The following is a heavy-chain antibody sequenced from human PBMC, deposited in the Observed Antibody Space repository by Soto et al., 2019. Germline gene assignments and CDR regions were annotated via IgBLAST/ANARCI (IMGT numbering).Heavy chain of an antibody. J-gene: IGHJ5*02. V-gene: IGHV4-39*01. D-gene: IGHD2-2*01. CDR3: ARHKVGTVYCSSTSCYDDPWVIWLDP. Sequence: SETLSLTFTVSGGSISSSSYYWGWIRQPPGKGLEWIGSIYYSGSTYYTPSLKRRVTISVDTSKNLFSLKLSSVSAADTAVYYCARHKVGTVYCSSTSCYDDPWVIWLDPWGQGTLVTVAS. CDR2: IYYSGST. CDR1: GGSISSSSYY.